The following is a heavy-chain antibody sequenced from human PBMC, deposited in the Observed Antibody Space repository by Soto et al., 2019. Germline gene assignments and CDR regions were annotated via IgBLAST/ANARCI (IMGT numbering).Heavy chain of an antibody. V-gene: IGHV3-23*01. CDR1: GFTFSTYA. CDR3: AKDQGNTIVGASRGFDH. J-gene: IGHJ4*02. Sequence: EVQLLESGGGLVQPGGSLRLSCAVSGFTFSTYAINWVRQAPGKGLEWLSLISGSGSGTYYADSVKGRFTISRDNSKNTLFLQMNSLRAEDTALYYCAKDQGNTIVGASRGFDHWGQGTLVAVSS. D-gene: IGHD1-26*01. CDR2: ISGSGSGT.